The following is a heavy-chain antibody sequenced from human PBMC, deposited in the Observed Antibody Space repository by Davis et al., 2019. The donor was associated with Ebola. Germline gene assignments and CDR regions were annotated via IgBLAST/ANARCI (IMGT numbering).Heavy chain of an antibody. V-gene: IGHV4-30-4*08. CDR3: ARDREVVVAATWYYGMDV. D-gene: IGHD2-15*01. J-gene: IGHJ6*04. Sequence: PSETLSLTCTVSGGSTSSGDYYWSWIRKPPGKGLEWIGYIYYSGSTYYNPSLKSRVTISVDTSKNQFSLKLSSVTAADTAVYYCARDREVVVAATWYYGMDVWGKGTTVTVSS. CDR2: IYYSGST. CDR1: GGSTSSGDYY.